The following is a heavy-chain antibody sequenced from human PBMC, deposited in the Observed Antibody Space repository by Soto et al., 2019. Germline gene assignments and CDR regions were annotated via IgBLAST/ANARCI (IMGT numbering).Heavy chain of an antibody. CDR2: IKRKTDGETT. J-gene: IGHJ4*02. CDR3: NRDLRFCSSESCAVLYY. Sequence: PGGSLRLSCAASGFPFNNAWMNWARQAPGKGLEWVGRIKRKTDGETTDYTAPVKGRFTISRDDSKNTLYLQMNNLKTEATAAYYCNRDLRFCSSESCAVLYYRSKGSLVTVSS. V-gene: IGHV3-15*07. D-gene: IGHD2-15*01. CDR1: GFPFNNAW.